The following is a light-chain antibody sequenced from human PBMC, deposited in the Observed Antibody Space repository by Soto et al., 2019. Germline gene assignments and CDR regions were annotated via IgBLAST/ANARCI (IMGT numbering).Light chain of an antibody. Sequence: QSVLTQPPSVSGAPGQRVTISCAGSSSNIGAGYDVHWYQQLPGTAPKLLIFGNKNRPSGVPADRFSGSKSGTSASLAITGLQAEDEADYYCQSYDNGLSGFVFGTGTKLTVL. V-gene: IGLV1-40*01. J-gene: IGLJ1*01. CDR1: SSNIGAGYD. CDR3: QSYDNGLSGFV. CDR2: GNK.